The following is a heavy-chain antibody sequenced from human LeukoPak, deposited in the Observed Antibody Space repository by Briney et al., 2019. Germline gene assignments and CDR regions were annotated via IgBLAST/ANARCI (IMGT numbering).Heavy chain of an antibody. CDR1: GFTFGDYA. Sequence: TGGSLRLSCTASGFTFGDYAMSWVRQTPGKGLEWVGFIRSKAYGGTTEYAASVKGRFTISRDDSKSIAYLQMNSLKTEDTAVYYCTREYGTGWFYFDYWGQGTLVTVSS. J-gene: IGHJ4*02. D-gene: IGHD6-19*01. V-gene: IGHV3-49*04. CDR3: TREYGTGWFYFDY. CDR2: IRSKAYGGTT.